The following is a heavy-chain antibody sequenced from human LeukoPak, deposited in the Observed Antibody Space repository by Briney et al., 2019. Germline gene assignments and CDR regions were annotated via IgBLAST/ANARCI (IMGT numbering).Heavy chain of an antibody. CDR3: ARHDSGSGSYFYFDY. CDR1: GGSISSYY. CDR2: IYYSGST. V-gene: IGHV4-59*08. D-gene: IGHD3-10*01. Sequence: PSETLSLTCTVSGGSISSYYWSWIRQPPGKGLEWIGYIYYSGSTNYNPSLKSRVTISVDTSKNRFSLKLSSVTAADTAVYYCARHDSGSGSYFYFDYWGQGTLVTVSS. J-gene: IGHJ4*02.